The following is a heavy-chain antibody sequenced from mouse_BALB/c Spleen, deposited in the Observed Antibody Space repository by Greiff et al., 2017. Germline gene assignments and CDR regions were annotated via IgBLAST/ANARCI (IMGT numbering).Heavy chain of an antibody. CDR3: TRSLYGSGFDY. CDR1: GFTFSNYW. J-gene: IGHJ2*01. Sequence: EVHLVESGGGLVQPGGSMKLSCVASGFTFSNYWMNWVRQSPEKGLEWVAEISLKSNNYATHYAEPVKGRFTISRDNSKSSVYLQMNNLRAEDTGMYYCTRSLYGSGFDYWGQGTTLTVSS. D-gene: IGHD1-1*01. V-gene: IGHV6-6*02. CDR2: ISLKSNNYAT.